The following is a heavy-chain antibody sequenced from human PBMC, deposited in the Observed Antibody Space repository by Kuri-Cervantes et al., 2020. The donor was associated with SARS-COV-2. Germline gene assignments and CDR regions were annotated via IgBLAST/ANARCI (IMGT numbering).Heavy chain of an antibody. CDR3: AREMSESTSGSWFDP. CDR1: GYSFKNFW. Sequence: GGSLRLSCQGSGYSFKNFWISWVRQMPGKGLEWMGRIDPSGSYTHYNPSFQGHVTISADKSISTAYLEWSSLRASDTAMYFCAREMSESTSGSWFDPWGQGTLVTVSS. D-gene: IGHD1-1*01. V-gene: IGHV5-10-1*01. J-gene: IGHJ5*02. CDR2: IDPSGSYT.